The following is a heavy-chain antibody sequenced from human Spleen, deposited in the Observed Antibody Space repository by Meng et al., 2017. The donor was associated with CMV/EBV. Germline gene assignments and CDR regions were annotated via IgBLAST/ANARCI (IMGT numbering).Heavy chain of an antibody. CDR2: INWNGGGT. D-gene: IGHD1-14*01. J-gene: IGHJ4*02. CDR1: GFTFDDYD. Sequence: GESLKISCAASGFTFDDYDMTWVRQPPGKGPEWVSGINWNGGGTRYADSVKGRFTTSRDNAKNSLYLQMNSLRVEDTALYYCARDRPGTPYYFDYWGQGTLVTVSS. V-gene: IGHV3-20*04. CDR3: ARDRPGTPYYFDY.